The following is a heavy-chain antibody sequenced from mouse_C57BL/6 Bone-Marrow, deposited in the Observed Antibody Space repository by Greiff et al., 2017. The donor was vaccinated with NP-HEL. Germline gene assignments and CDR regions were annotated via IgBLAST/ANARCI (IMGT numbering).Heavy chain of an antibody. J-gene: IGHJ1*03. Sequence: QVQLQQSGPELVKPGASVKISCKASGYAFSSSWMNWVKQRPGKGLEWIGRIYPGDGDTNYNGKFKGKATLTADKSSSTAYMQLSSLTSEDSAVYFCAPIYYGNYWYVDVWGTGTTVTVSS. CDR2: IYPGDGDT. D-gene: IGHD2-1*01. V-gene: IGHV1-82*01. CDR1: GYAFSSSW. CDR3: APIYYGNYWYVDV.